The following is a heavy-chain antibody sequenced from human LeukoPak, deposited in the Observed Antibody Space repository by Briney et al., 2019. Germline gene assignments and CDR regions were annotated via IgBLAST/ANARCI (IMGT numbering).Heavy chain of an antibody. CDR2: IYSSGST. CDR1: GGSISGYY. D-gene: IGHD6-19*01. J-gene: IGHJ3*02. CDR3: ARTVRQWLANDAFDI. Sequence: PSETLSLTCTVSGGSISGYYWTWIRQPPGKGLEWIGYIYSSGSTNYNPSLKSRVTMSVDTSKNQFTLRLSSVTAADTAVYYCARTVRQWLANDAFDIWGQGTMVTVSS. V-gene: IGHV4-59*01.